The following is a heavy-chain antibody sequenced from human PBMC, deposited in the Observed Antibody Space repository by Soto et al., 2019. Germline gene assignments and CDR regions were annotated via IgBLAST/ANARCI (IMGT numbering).Heavy chain of an antibody. Sequence: SETLSLTCTVSGGSISSYYWSWIRQPPGKGLEWIGYIYYSGSTNYNPSLKSRVTISVDTSKNQFSLKLSSVTAADTAVYYCARGPLYYYDSSGYYFFEIDYWGQGTLVTVSS. CDR1: GGSISSYY. J-gene: IGHJ4*02. CDR3: ARGPLYYYDSSGYYFFEIDY. V-gene: IGHV4-59*01. D-gene: IGHD3-22*01. CDR2: IYYSGST.